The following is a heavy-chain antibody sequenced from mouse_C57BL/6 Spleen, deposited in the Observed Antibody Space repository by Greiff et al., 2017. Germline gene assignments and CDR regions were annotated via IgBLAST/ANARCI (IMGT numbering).Heavy chain of an antibody. J-gene: IGHJ3*01. CDR3: AGYYAWFAY. V-gene: IGHV5-17*01. Sequence: EVQLVESGGGLVKPGGSLKLSCAASGFTFSDYGMHWVRQAPEKGLEWVAYISSGSSPIYYADTVKGRFTIARDNAKNTLFLQMTSLRSEDTAMYYCAGYYAWFAYWGQGTLVTVSA. CDR1: GFTFSDYG. CDR2: ISSGSSPI. D-gene: IGHD2-3*01.